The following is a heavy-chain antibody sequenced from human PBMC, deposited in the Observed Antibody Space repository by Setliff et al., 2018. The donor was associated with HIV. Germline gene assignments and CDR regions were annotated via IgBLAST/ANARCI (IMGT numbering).Heavy chain of an antibody. CDR2: IYYSGST. CDR3: ARAQPYYYYYMDV. D-gene: IGHD6-13*01. J-gene: IGHJ6*03. V-gene: IGHV4-59*11. Sequence: KPSETLSLTCTVSGDSISSHYWSWIRQPPGKGLEWIGYIYYSGSTNYNPSLKSRVTISVDTSQNQFSLKLSAVTAADTAVYYCARAQPYYYYYMDVWGKGTTVTVSS. CDR1: GDSISSHY.